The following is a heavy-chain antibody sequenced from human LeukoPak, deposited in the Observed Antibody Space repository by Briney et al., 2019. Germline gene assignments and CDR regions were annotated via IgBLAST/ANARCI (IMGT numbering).Heavy chain of an antibody. CDR2: INTDGSIA. J-gene: IGHJ1*01. CDR1: GFTFSTYW. Sequence: PGGSLRLSCAASGFTFSTYWMHWVRQAPGKGLLWVSRINTDGSIANYADSVKGRFTISGDNAKNTLYLQMNSLRSEDTAVYYCARVPPSVGEATSEYFQDWGQGTLVTVSS. CDR3: ARVPPSVGEATSEYFQD. D-gene: IGHD1-26*01. V-gene: IGHV3-74*01.